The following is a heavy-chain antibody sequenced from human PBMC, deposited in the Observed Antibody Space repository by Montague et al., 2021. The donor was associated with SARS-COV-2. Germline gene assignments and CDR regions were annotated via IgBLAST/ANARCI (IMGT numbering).Heavy chain of an antibody. D-gene: IGHD3-3*01. CDR1: GFTFSSYG. Sequence: SLRLSCAASGFTFSSYGMSWVRQAPGKGLEWVSVIYSGGSSTYYADSVKGRFAISSDNSKNTLYLQLNSLRAEDTAVYYCAKDPHYDFWSGYYFDYWGQGTLVTVSS. CDR3: AKDPHYDFWSGYYFDY. CDR2: IYSGGSST. J-gene: IGHJ4*02. V-gene: IGHV3-23*03.